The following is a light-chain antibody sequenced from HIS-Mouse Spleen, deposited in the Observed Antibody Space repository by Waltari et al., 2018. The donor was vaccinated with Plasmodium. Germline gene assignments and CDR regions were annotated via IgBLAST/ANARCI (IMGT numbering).Light chain of an antibody. V-gene: IGLV2-8*01. Sequence: QSALTQHPSASGSPGQPLPISCTGPTIYVGGDNYFSWYQHHPGKAPKLMSYAVSKRPSGVPDRFSGSKSGNTASLTVSGLQAEDEADYYCSSYAGINNLVFGGGTKLTVL. CDR1: TIYVGGDNY. CDR3: SSYAGINNLV. J-gene: IGLJ2*01. CDR2: AVS.